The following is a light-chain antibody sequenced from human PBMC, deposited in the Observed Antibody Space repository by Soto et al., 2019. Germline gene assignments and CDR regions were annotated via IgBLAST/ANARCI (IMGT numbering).Light chain of an antibody. J-gene: IGKJ1*01. CDR1: QSVLYSSNNKNY. V-gene: IGKV4-1*01. CDR3: QQYYSIPRT. CDR2: WAS. Sequence: DIVMTQSPDSLAVSLGERATINCKSSQSVLYSSNNKNYLAWYQHKPGQPPKLLIYWASTRESGFPDRFSGSGSGTDFTLTISSLQAEDVAVYHCQQYYSIPRTFGQGTKVEI.